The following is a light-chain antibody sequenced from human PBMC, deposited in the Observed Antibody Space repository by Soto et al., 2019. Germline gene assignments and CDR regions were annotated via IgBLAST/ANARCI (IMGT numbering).Light chain of an antibody. Sequence: QSALTHLASVSGSPGQSITISRSGTRSDIGSYYYVAWYKQFPGKTPKILIYGVSNRPSGVSSRFSSSKSGNTASLTISGLQAKDEADYYCISYTGSSTSYVFGSGTKVTVL. CDR2: GVS. V-gene: IGLV2-14*01. CDR1: RSDIGSYYY. J-gene: IGLJ1*01. CDR3: ISYTGSSTSYV.